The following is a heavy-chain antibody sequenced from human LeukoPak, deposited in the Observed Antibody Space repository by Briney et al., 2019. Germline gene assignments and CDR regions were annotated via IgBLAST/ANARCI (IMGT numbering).Heavy chain of an antibody. CDR2: IRYDGSNK. J-gene: IGHJ4*02. Sequence: PGGSLRLSCAASGFTFSSYGMHWVRQAPGKGLEWVVFIRYDGSNKYYADSVKGRFTISRDNSKNTLYLQMNSLRAEDTAVYYCAKDGDDYGDDEYYFDYWGQGTLVTVSS. D-gene: IGHD4-17*01. V-gene: IGHV3-30*02. CDR3: AKDGDDYGDDEYYFDY. CDR1: GFTFSSYG.